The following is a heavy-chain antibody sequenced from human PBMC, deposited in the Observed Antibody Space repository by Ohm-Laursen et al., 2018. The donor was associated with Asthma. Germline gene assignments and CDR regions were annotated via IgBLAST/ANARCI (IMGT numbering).Heavy chain of an antibody. J-gene: IGHJ4*02. CDR3: ARGNLEGLL. CDR1: GFTLGDYF. D-gene: IGHD1-1*01. CDR2: LFPDGRRT. V-gene: IGHV3-74*01. Sequence: SLRLSCAASGFTLGDYFMHWVRQGPGEGLLWISHLFPDGRRTNYADAVKGRFTISRDDAQNTVYLQMNSLRVDDTAVYYCARGNLEGLLWGQGILVTVSS.